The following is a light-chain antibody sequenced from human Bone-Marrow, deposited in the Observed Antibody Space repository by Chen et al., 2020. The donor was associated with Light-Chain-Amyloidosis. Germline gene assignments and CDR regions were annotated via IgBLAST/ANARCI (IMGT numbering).Light chain of an antibody. J-gene: IGKJ4*01. V-gene: IGKV3-20*01. CDR1: QTISSNY. Sequence: EIVLTQSPGTLSLSPGEGANLSCRASQTISSNYLTWYQQKFGQAPRLLIYGSSSRATGIPDRFTGSGSGTDFTLPINRLEPEDFAMYYCQQYGTSPLTFGGGTKVKIK. CDR3: QQYGTSPLT. CDR2: GSS.